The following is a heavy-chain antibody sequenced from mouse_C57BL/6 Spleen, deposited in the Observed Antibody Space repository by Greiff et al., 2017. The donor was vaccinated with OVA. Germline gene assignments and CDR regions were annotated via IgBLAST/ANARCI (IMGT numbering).Heavy chain of an antibody. Sequence: QVQLQQSGAELVRPGASVTLSCKASGYTFTDYEMHWVKQTPVHGLEWIGAIDPETGGTAYNQKFKGKAILTADNSSSTAYMELRSLTSEDSAVYYCTRRLALDYWGQGTTLTVSS. J-gene: IGHJ2*01. V-gene: IGHV1-15*01. CDR2: IDPETGGT. CDR3: TRRLALDY. CDR1: GYTFTDYE.